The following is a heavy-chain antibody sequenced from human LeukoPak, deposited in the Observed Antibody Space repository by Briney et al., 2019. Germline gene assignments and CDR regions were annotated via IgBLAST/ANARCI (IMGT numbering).Heavy chain of an antibody. J-gene: IGHJ6*02. CDR2: IYPGDSDT. CDR1: GYSFTSYW. D-gene: IGHD3-22*01. V-gene: IGHV5-51*01. Sequence: GESLKISCKGSGYSFTSYWIGWVRQMPGKGLECMGIIYPGDSDTRYSPSFQGQVTISADKSISTAYLQWSSLKASDTAMYYCASNYYDSSGYYGGYGMDVWGQGTTVTVSS. CDR3: ASNYYDSSGYYGGYGMDV.